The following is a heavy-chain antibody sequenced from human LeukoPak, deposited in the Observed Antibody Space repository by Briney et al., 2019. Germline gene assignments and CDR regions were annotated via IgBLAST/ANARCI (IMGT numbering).Heavy chain of an antibody. CDR3: ARVLGRYDFWSGCDY. J-gene: IGHJ4*02. D-gene: IGHD3-3*01. CDR1: GGTFSSYA. V-gene: IGHV1-18*01. CDR2: ISAYNGNT. Sequence: GSSVKVSCKASGGTFSSYAISWVRQAPGQGLEWMGWISAYNGNTNYAQKLQGRVTMTTDTSTSTAYMELRSLRSDDTAVYYCARVLGRYDFWSGCDYWGQGTLVTVSS.